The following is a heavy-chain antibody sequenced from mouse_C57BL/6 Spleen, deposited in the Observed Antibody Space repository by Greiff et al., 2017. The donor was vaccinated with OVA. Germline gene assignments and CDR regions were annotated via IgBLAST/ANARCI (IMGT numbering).Heavy chain of an antibody. J-gene: IGHJ3*01. Sequence: EVKVEESGPGLVKPSQSLSLTCSVTGYSITSGYYWNWIRQFPGNKLEWMGYISYDGSNNYNPSLKNRISITRDTSKNQFFLKLNSVTTEDTATYYCARVVQAWFAYWGQGTLVTVSA. CDR2: ISYDGSN. V-gene: IGHV3-6*01. CDR3: ARVVQAWFAY. CDR1: GYSITSGYY.